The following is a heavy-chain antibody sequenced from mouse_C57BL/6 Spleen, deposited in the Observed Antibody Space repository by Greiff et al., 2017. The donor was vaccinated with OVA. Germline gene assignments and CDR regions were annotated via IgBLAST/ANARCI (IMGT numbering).Heavy chain of an antibody. Sequence: SGPELVKPGASVKISCKASGYAFSSSWMNWVKQRPGKGLEWIGRIYPGDGDTNYNGKFKGKATLTADKSSSTAYMQLSSLTSEDSAVYFCAIYDYDRDFDYWGQGTTLTVSS. V-gene: IGHV1-82*01. CDR2: IYPGDGDT. D-gene: IGHD2-4*01. J-gene: IGHJ2*01. CDR1: GYAFSSSW. CDR3: AIYDYDRDFDY.